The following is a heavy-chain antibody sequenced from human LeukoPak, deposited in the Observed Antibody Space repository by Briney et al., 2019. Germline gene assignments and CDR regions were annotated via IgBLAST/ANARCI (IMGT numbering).Heavy chain of an antibody. CDR3: ARAGGLGIQNYYYYMDV. CDR2: INSDGSST. D-gene: IGHD7-27*01. CDR1: GFTFSSYW. V-gene: IGHV3-74*01. J-gene: IGHJ6*03. Sequence: GGSLRLSSAASGFTFSSYWMHWVRQAPGKGLVWVSRINSDGSSTSYADSVKGRFTISRDNAKNTLYLQMNSLRAEDTAVYYCARAGGLGIQNYYYYMDVWGKGTTVTVSS.